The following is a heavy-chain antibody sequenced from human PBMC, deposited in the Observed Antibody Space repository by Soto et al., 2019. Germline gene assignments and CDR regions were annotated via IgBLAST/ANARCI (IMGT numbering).Heavy chain of an antibody. J-gene: IGHJ4*02. CDR2: IYSLGNT. CDR3: ARQIFDSCGYYLAY. V-gene: IGHV4-39*01. CDR1: GGSISSSSYY. D-gene: IGHD3-22*01. Sequence: QLQLQESGPGLVKPSETLSLTCTVSGGSISSSSYYWGWIRQPPGQGLEWLGTIYSLGNTYYNPSLKGRVPLSRDKSQSPLFLKLSPGAAPDTAVYYCARQIFDSCGYYLAYWGQGTLVTVSS.